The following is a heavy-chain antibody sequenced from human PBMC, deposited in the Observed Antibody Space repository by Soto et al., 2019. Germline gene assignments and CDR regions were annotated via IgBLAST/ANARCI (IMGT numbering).Heavy chain of an antibody. CDR3: ARGALSDILTGYYDHEFDY. V-gene: IGHV1-2*04. CDR1: GYTFTGYY. J-gene: IGHJ4*02. D-gene: IGHD3-9*01. Sequence: GASVKVSCKASGYTFTGYYMHWVRQAPGQGLEWMGWINPNSGGTNYAQKFQGWVTMTRDTSISTAYMELSRLRSDDTAVYYCARGALSDILTGYYDHEFDYWGQGTLVTVSS. CDR2: INPNSGGT.